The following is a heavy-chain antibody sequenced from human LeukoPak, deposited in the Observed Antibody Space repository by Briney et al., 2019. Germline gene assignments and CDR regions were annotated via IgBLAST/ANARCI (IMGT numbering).Heavy chain of an antibody. CDR2: FYSGGST. CDR3: ARGGGAYCGDDCRRTFDY. D-gene: IGHD2-21*02. V-gene: IGHV3-53*01. CDR1: GFTVSTNY. Sequence: GGSLRLSCAASGFTVSTNYMSWVRQAPGKGLEWVSVFYSGGSTYYADSVKGRFTISRDTSKNTLYLQMGSLRAEDTAVYYCARGGGAYCGDDCRRTFDYWGQGTLVTVSS. J-gene: IGHJ4*02.